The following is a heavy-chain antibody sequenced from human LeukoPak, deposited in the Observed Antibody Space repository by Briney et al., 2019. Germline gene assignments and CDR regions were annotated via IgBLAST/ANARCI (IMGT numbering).Heavy chain of an antibody. CDR3: ARGRGRYYYDSSGYYYFDY. CDR2: INHSGST. CDR1: GGSFSGYY. Sequence: SETLSLTCAVYGGSFSGYYWSWIRQPPGKGLEWIGEINHSGSTNYNPSLKSRVTISVDTSKNQFSLKLSSVTAADTAVYYCARGRGRYYYDSSGYYYFDYWGRGTLVTVSS. D-gene: IGHD3-22*01. J-gene: IGHJ4*02. V-gene: IGHV4-34*01.